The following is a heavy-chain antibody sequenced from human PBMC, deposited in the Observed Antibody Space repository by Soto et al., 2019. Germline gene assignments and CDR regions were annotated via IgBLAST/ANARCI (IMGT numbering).Heavy chain of an antibody. CDR3: ARDRSGGYNHYYYYGMDV. D-gene: IGHD5-12*01. CDR1: GYTFTSYA. V-gene: IGHV1-3*01. Sequence: ASVKVSCKASGYTFTSYAMHWVRQAPGQRLGWMGWINAGNGNTKYSQKFQGRVTITRDTSASIAYMELSSLRSEDTAVFYCARDRSGGYNHYYYYGMDVWGQGTTVTVS. J-gene: IGHJ6*02. CDR2: INAGNGNT.